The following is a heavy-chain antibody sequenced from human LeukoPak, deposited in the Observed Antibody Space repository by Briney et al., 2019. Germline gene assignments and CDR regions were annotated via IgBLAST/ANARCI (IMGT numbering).Heavy chain of an antibody. CDR1: GFTFSSYA. CDR3: AKDLYSYGGYYFDY. J-gene: IGHJ4*02. V-gene: IGHV3-23*01. CDR2: ISGSGGST. D-gene: IGHD5-18*01. Sequence: GRSLRLSCAASGFTFSSYAMSWVRQAPGKGLEWVSAISGSGGSTYNADSVKGRFTISRDNSKNTLYLQMNSLRADDTAVYYCAKDLYSYGGYYFDYWGQGTLVTVSS.